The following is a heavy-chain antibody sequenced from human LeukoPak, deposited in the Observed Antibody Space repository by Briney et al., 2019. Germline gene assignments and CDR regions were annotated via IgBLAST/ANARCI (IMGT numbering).Heavy chain of an antibody. CDR2: ISYDGSNK. J-gene: IGHJ4*02. CDR1: GFTFSSHY. CDR3: ARDSTTMIVVVIYYFDY. D-gene: IGHD3-22*01. Sequence: SGGSLRLSCAASGFTFSSHYINWVRQAPGKGLEWVAVISYDGSNKYYADSVKGRFTISRDNSKNTLYLQMNSLRAEDTAVYYCARDSTTMIVVVIYYFDYWGQGTLVTVSS. V-gene: IGHV3-30-3*01.